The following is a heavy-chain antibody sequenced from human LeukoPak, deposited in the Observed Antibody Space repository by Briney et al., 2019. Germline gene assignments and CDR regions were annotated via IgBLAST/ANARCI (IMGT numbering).Heavy chain of an antibody. D-gene: IGHD2-15*01. CDR2: IIPIFGTA. Sequence: GASVKVSCKASGGTFSSYAISWVRQAPGQGLEWMGGIIPIFGTANYAQKFQGRVTITTDESTGTAYMELSSLRSEDTAVYYCARDKGYCSGGSRYWFDYWGQGTLVTVSS. CDR3: ARDKGYCSGGSRYWFDY. J-gene: IGHJ4*02. V-gene: IGHV1-69*05. CDR1: GGTFSSYA.